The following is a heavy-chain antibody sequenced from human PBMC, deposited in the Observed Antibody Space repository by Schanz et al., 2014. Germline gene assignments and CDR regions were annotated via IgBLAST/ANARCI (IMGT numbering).Heavy chain of an antibody. CDR1: GYTFTCYY. CDR2: INPSGGGT. CDR3: ARAPTAYCSDTSCLGTPFDY. J-gene: IGHJ4*02. Sequence: QVLQVQSGSELKKPGASVKVSCKASGYTFTCYYMHWVRQAPGQGLEWMGIINPSGGGTSYALRFQDRVTVTRDTSRSTVYMELSSLRSEDTAVYYCARAPTAYCSDTSCLGTPFDYWGQGTLVTVSS. V-gene: IGHV1-46*03. D-gene: IGHD2-2*01.